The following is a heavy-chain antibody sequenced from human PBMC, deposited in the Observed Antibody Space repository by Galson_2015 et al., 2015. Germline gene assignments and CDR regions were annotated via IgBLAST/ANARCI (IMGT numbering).Heavy chain of an antibody. CDR1: GGSFSGYY. D-gene: IGHD2-15*01. J-gene: IGHJ6*02. CDR2: INHSGST. CDR3: ARDMVRDIVVVVAAPGYYGMDV. V-gene: IGHV4-34*01. Sequence: SETLSLTCAVYGGSFSGYYWSWIRQPPGKGLEWIGEINHSGSTNYNPSLKSRVTISVDTSKNQFSLKLSSVTAADTAVYYCARDMVRDIVVVVAAPGYYGMDVWGQGTTVTVSS.